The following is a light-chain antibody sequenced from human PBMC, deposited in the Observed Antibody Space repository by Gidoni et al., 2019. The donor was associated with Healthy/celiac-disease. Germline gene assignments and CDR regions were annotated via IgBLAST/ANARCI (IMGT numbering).Light chain of an antibody. CDR1: QSISSW. CDR2: KAS. J-gene: IGKJ4*01. CDR3: QQYNSYPLT. Sequence: DIQMTQSPSTLSASVGDRVTITCRASQSISSWLAWYQQKPWKAPKILIYKASSLESGVPSRFSGSGSGTEFTLTISSLQPDDFATYYCQQYNSYPLTFGGGTKVEIK. V-gene: IGKV1-5*03.